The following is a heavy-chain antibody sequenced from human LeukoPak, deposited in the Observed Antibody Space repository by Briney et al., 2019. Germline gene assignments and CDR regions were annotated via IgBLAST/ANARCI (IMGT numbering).Heavy chain of an antibody. CDR1: GGSFSGYY. CDR2: INHSGST. Sequence: SATLSLPCAVYGGSFSGYYWSWIRQPPGKGLEWIGEINHSGSTNYNPSLKSRVTISVDTSKNQFSLKLSSVTAADTAVYYCARGSAGFDYWGQGTLVTVSS. D-gene: IGHD6-13*01. CDR3: ARGSAGFDY. J-gene: IGHJ4*02. V-gene: IGHV4-34*01.